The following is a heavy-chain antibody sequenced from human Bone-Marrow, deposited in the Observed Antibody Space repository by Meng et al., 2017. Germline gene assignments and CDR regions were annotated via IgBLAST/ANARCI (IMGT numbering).Heavy chain of an antibody. V-gene: IGHV3-30*04. Sequence: VRLVESGGGVVLPGQSLRLSCAASGFTFSSYAMHWVRQAPGKGLEWVAVISYDGSNKYYADSVKGRFTISRDNSKNTLYLQMNSLRAEDTAVYYCARDSWFDPWGQGTLVTVSS. CDR2: ISYDGSNK. CDR1: GFTFSSYA. CDR3: ARDSWFDP. J-gene: IGHJ5*02.